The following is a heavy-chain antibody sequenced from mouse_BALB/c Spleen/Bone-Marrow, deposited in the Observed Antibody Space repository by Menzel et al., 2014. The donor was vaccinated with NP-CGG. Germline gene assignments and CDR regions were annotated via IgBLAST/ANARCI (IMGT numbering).Heavy chain of an antibody. CDR1: GFNIKDTH. CDR3: ARDYANPAWFAS. J-gene: IGHJ3*01. V-gene: IGHV14-3*02. CDR2: IDPANGNT. Sequence: VQLQQSGAELVKPGASVKLSCTPSGFNIKDTHMHWVKQRPEQGLEWIGRIDPANGNTKYDPNFQGKATITADTSSNTAYLQLSSLTSEDTAVYYCARDYANPAWFASWGQGTLVTVS. D-gene: IGHD1-1*01.